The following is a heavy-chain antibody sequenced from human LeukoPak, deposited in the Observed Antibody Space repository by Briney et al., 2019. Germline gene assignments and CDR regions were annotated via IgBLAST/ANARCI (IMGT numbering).Heavy chain of an antibody. CDR1: GFTFSSYE. Sequence: PGGSLRLSCAASGFTFSSYEMNWVRQAPGKGLEWVAYISSSGSTKYYADSVKGRFTISRYNAKNSLYLQMNSLRAEDTAVYYCATDRDCSGTSCYTGAFRYYYYYGMDVWGQGTTVTVSS. J-gene: IGHJ6*02. CDR2: ISSSGSTK. V-gene: IGHV3-48*03. D-gene: IGHD2-2*02. CDR3: ATDRDCSGTSCYTGAFRYYYYYGMDV.